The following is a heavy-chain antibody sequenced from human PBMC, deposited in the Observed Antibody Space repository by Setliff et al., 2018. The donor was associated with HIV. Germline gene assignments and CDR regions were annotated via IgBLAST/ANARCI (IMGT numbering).Heavy chain of an antibody. CDR1: GGSISTYY. CDR2: IYYSGTT. J-gene: IGHJ6*03. CDR3: ARGHMLITYYYYYYMDV. V-gene: IGHV4-59*01. Sequence: SETLSLTCTVSGGSISTYYWSWLRQSPGKGLEWIGYIYYSGTTSYNPSLKSRLTMSIDTSRNRFSLNLTSVTAADTAVYYCARGHMLITYYYYYYMDVWGKGTTVTVSS. D-gene: IGHD3-10*02.